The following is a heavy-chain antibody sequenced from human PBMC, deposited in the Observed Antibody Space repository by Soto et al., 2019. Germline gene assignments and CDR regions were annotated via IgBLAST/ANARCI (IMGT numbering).Heavy chain of an antibody. CDR2: IFPSDSDT. CDR1: GYNFAIYW. CDR3: ARARFGYGGYDY. V-gene: IGHV5-51*01. D-gene: IGHD5-12*01. J-gene: IGHJ4*02. Sequence: PGESLKISCTASGYNFAIYWIGWVRQMPGTGLEWMGFIFPSDSDTKYSPSFQGQVTISADKSISTAYLQWSSLKASDTAVYYCARARFGYGGYDYWAPRTLVTVSS.